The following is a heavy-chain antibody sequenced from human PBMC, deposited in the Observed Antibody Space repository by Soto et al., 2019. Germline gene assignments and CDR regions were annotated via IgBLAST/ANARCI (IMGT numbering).Heavy chain of an antibody. Sequence: ASVKVSCRASGYTFTSYGISWVRQAPGQGLEWMGWISAYNGNTNYAQKLQGRVTMTTDTSTSTAYMELRSLRSDDTAVYYCARVAIYDYYYYGMDVWGQGTTVTVSS. D-gene: IGHD5-12*01. V-gene: IGHV1-18*04. CDR3: ARVAIYDYYYYGMDV. CDR1: GYTFTSYG. CDR2: ISAYNGNT. J-gene: IGHJ6*02.